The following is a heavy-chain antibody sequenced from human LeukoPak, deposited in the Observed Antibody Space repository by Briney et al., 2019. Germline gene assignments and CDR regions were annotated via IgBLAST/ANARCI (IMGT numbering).Heavy chain of an antibody. J-gene: IGHJ4*02. CDR2: INSDGSST. Sequence: PGGSLRLSCEASGFTFSRYWMHWVRQAPGKGLVWVSRINSDGSSTSYADSVKGRFTISRDNAKNTLYLQMNSLRAEDTAVYYCARDGLGFGEFPLWGQGTLVTVSS. CDR1: GFTFSRYW. V-gene: IGHV3-74*01. D-gene: IGHD3-10*01. CDR3: ARDGLGFGEFPL.